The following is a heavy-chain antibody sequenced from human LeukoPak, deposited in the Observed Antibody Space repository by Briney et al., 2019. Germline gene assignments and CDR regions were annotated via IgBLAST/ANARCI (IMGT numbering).Heavy chain of an antibody. CDR1: GFTFSSYG. Sequence: PGRSLRLSCAASGFTFSSYGMHWVGQAPGKGLEWVAVISYDGSNKYYADSVKGRFTISRDNSKNTLYLQMNSLRAEDTAVYYCAKDAAGALDYWGQGTLVTVSS. CDR3: AKDAAGALDY. CDR2: ISYDGSNK. V-gene: IGHV3-30*18. J-gene: IGHJ4*02. D-gene: IGHD1-26*01.